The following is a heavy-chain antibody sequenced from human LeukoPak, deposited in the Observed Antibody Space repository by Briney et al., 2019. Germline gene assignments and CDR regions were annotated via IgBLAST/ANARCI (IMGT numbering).Heavy chain of an antibody. V-gene: IGHV3-23*01. CDR3: AKDPYSSSWYSSMGIDY. CDR1: GFTFSSYA. CDR2: ISGSGGST. Sequence: PGGSLRLSCAASGFTFSSYAMSWVRQAPGKGLEWVSAISGSGGSTYYADSVKGRFTISRDNSKNTLYLQMNSLRAEDTAVYYCAKDPYSSSWYSSMGIDYWGQGTLVTVSS. J-gene: IGHJ4*02. D-gene: IGHD6-13*01.